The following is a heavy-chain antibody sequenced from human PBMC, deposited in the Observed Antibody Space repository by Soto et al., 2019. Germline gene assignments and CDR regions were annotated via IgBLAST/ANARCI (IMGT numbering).Heavy chain of an antibody. CDR1: GFTFGDYA. D-gene: IGHD5-12*01. V-gene: IGHV3-49*03. Sequence: SGGSLRLSCTASGFTFGDYAMSWFRQAPGKGLEWVGFIRSKAYGGTTEYAASVKGRFTISRDDSKSIAYLQMNSLKTEDTAVYYCTRVGVATIYYWFDPWGQGTLVTVSS. CDR3: TRVGVATIYYWFDP. J-gene: IGHJ5*02. CDR2: IRSKAYGGTT.